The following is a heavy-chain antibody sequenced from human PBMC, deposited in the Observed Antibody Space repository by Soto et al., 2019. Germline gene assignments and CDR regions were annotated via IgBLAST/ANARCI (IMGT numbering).Heavy chain of an antibody. CDR3: AKDRLANPPYYYYYSGLDV. CDR2: ISYDGSNK. V-gene: IGHV3-30*18. D-gene: IGHD6-25*01. J-gene: IGHJ6*02. CDR1: GFTFSSYG. Sequence: QVQLVESGGGVVQPGRSLRLSCAASGFTFSSYGMHWVRQAPGKGLEWVAIISYDGSNKYYAESVKGRFTISRDKSKNTLYLQMNSLRAADTAVYYCAKDRLANPPYYYYYSGLDVWGQGTTVTVSS.